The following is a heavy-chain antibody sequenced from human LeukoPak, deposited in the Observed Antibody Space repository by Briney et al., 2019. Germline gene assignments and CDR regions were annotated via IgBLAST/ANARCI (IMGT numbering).Heavy chain of an antibody. Sequence: GSSVKVSCKASGGTFSSYAISWVRQAPGQGLEWMGWISAYNGNTNYAQKLQGRVTMTTDTSTSTAYMELRSLRSDDTAVYYCARAKGHAHNWFDPWGQGTLVTVSS. CDR1: GGTFSSYA. V-gene: IGHV1-18*01. CDR2: ISAYNGNT. CDR3: ARAKGHAHNWFDP. J-gene: IGHJ5*02.